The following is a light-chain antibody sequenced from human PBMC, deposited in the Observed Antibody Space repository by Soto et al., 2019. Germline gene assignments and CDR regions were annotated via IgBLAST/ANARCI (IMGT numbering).Light chain of an antibody. Sequence: DIQLTQSPASLSASVGDTVTITCRASQSITSYLNWYQQKPGTGPKLLIWAASSLQSGAPSRFSGSVSGTDFTLTISSLQPDDFATYYCQHYNSYSGAFGQGTKVDIK. V-gene: IGKV1-39*01. CDR3: QHYNSYSGA. CDR2: AAS. CDR1: QSITSY. J-gene: IGKJ1*01.